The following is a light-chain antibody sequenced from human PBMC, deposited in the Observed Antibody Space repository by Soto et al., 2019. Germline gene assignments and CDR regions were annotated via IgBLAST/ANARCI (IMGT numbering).Light chain of an antibody. CDR3: QQYNNWPPSWT. CDR2: GAS. V-gene: IGKV3-15*01. J-gene: IGKJ1*01. Sequence: EIVMTHSPATLSVSPGERATLSCRASQSVGSNLAWYQQKPGQAPRLLISGASTRATGIPARFSGSGSGTEFTLTISSLQSEDFAVYYCQQYNNWPPSWTFGQGTKVEIK. CDR1: QSVGSN.